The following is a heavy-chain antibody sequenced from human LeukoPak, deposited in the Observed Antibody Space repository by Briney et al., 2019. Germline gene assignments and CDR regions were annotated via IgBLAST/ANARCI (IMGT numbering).Heavy chain of an antibody. CDR2: INPNSGGT. J-gene: IGHJ4*02. D-gene: IGHD1-26*01. Sequence: ASVEVSCKASGYTFTGYYMHWVRQAPGQGLEWMGWINPNSGGTNYAQKFQGRVTMTRDTSISTAYMELRSLRSDDTAVYYCARGRVGATWSDYWGQGTLVTVSS. V-gene: IGHV1-2*02. CDR1: GYTFTGYY. CDR3: ARGRVGATWSDY.